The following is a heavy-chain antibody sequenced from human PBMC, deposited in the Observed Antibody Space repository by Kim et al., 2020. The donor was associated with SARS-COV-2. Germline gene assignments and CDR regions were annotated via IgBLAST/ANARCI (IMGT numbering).Heavy chain of an antibody. CDR3: ARGGPYSAYDFDF. CDR2: IDHSGAT. V-gene: IGHV4-34*01. Sequence: SETLSLTCGVYGVSFSGYSWSWIRQPPGKGLEWIDEIDHSGATNYIPSLKSRVSMSVDTSKNQFSLKLNSVTAADTAVYYCARGGPYSAYDFDFWGQGTLVTVSS. J-gene: IGHJ4*02. CDR1: GVSFSGYS. D-gene: IGHD5-12*01.